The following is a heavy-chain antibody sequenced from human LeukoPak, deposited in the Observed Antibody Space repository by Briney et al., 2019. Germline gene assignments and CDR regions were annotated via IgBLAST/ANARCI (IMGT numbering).Heavy chain of an antibody. CDR2: ISYDGSNK. J-gene: IGHJ4*02. D-gene: IGHD4-23*01. CDR1: GFTFSSYG. CDR3: AKGRGGLRAYFDY. Sequence: PGGSLRLSCAASGFTFSSYGMHWVRQAPGKGLEWVAVISYDGSNKYYADSVKGRFTISRDNSKNTLYLQMNSLRAEDTAVYYCAKGRGGLRAYFDYWGQGTLVTVSS. V-gene: IGHV3-30*18.